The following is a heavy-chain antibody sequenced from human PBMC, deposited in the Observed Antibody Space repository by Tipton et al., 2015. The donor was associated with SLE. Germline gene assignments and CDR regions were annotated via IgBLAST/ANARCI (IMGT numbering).Heavy chain of an antibody. CDR3: ARDPPGMIVPAAIADAFDI. D-gene: IGHD2-2*01. V-gene: IGHV4-38-2*02. Sequence: GLVKPSETLSLTCTVSGYSISSGYYWGWIRQPPGKGLEWVGSIYHSGSTYYNPSLKSRVTISVDTSKNQFSLKLSSVTAADTAVYYCARDPPGMIVPAAIADAFDIWGQGTMVTVSS. CDR1: GYSISSGYY. CDR2: IYHSGST. J-gene: IGHJ3*02.